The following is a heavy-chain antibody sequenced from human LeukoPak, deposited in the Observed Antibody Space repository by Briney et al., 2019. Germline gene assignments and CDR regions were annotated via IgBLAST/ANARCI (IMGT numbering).Heavy chain of an antibody. CDR2: INSDGSST. D-gene: IGHD3-10*01. CDR1: GYTFSSYW. J-gene: IGHJ3*02. CDR3: STGSGHAFDI. V-gene: IGHV3-74*01. Sequence: GVSLRLSCAASGYTFSSYWMHWVRQVPGKGLVWVSRINSDGSSTSYADSVKGRFTISRDNAKNTLYVQMNSLRAEDTAVYYCSTGSGHAFDIWGRGTMVTVSS.